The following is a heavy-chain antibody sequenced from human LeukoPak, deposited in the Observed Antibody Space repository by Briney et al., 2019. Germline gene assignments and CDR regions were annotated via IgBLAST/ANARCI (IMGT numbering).Heavy chain of an antibody. Sequence: ESLKISCKGSGYSFTSYWLGWERQMPGKGLEWMGIIYPGDSDTRHSPSFQGQVTISADKSICTAYPQWSSLTASDTAMYYCARVEQDSSSWYVYWGQGTLVTVSS. CDR3: ARVEQDSSSWYVY. J-gene: IGHJ4*02. V-gene: IGHV5-51*01. CDR2: IYPGDSDT. D-gene: IGHD6-13*01. CDR1: GYSFTSYW.